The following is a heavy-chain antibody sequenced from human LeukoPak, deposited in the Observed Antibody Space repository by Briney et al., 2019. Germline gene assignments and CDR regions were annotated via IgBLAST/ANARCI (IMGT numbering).Heavy chain of an antibody. D-gene: IGHD3-22*01. CDR2: IYPGDSDT. J-gene: IGHJ3*02. CDR3: ATKSPTDYYDSSGYYRI. CDR1: GYSFTSYW. Sequence: GESLKISCKGSGYSFTSYWIGWVRQMPGKGLEWMGIIYPGDSDTRYGPSFQGQVTISADKSISTAYLQWSSLKASDTAMYYCATKSPTDYYDSSGYYRIWGQGTMVTVSS. V-gene: IGHV5-51*01.